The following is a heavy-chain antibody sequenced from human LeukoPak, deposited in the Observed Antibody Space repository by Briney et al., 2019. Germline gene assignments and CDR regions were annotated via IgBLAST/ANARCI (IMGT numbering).Heavy chain of an antibody. CDR2: ISSGSRYI. CDR3: AKTTSSGWN. V-gene: IGHV3-21*01. J-gene: IGHJ4*02. CDR1: GLTLSSYT. Sequence: GGSLRLSCAASGLTLSSYTMNWVRQAPGKGLEWVSSISSGSRYIYYADSVKGRFTISRDNAKNSLYLRMNSLRAEDTAVYYCAKTTSSGWNWGQGTLVTVSS. D-gene: IGHD6-19*01.